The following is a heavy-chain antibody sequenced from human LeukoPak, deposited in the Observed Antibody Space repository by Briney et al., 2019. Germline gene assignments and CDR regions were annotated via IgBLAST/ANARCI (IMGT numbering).Heavy chain of an antibody. CDR1: GFTFSDYY. CDR2: ISSSSSYT. V-gene: IGHV3-11*05. J-gene: IGHJ4*02. D-gene: IGHD1-26*01. CDR3: ARDGSGSSIVADY. Sequence: PGGSLTLSCAASGFTFSDYYMSWIRQAPGKGLEWVSYISSSSSYTNYADSVKGRFTISRDNAKNSLYLQMNSLRAEDTAVYYCARDGSGSSIVADYWGQGTLVTVSS.